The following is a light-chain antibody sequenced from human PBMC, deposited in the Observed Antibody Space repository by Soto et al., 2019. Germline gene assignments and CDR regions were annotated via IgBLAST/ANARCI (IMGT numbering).Light chain of an antibody. Sequence: QSVLTQAPSVSGAPGQRVTISCTGRSSNIGAGYDVHWYQQLPGTAPKLLIYGNSNRPSGVPDRFSGSKSGTSASLAITGLQAEDEADHYCQSYDSSLSGSVFGTGTKLTVL. CDR3: QSYDSSLSGSV. J-gene: IGLJ1*01. CDR1: SSNIGAGYD. V-gene: IGLV1-40*01. CDR2: GNS.